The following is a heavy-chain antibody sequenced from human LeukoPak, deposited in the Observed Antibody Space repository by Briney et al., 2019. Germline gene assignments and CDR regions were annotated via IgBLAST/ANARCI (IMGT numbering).Heavy chain of an antibody. D-gene: IGHD2-2*02. CDR3: ARDEWAHDDEDIVVVPAAILSGVNGMDV. CDR2: IIPILGIA. CDR1: GGTFSSYA. Sequence: GASVKVSCKASGGTFSSYAISWVRQAPGQGLEWMGRIIPILGIANYAQKFQGRVTMTRDTSTSTVYMELSSLRSEDTAVYYCARDEWAHDDEDIVVVPAAILSGVNGMDVWGQGTTVTVSS. V-gene: IGHV1-69*04. J-gene: IGHJ6*02.